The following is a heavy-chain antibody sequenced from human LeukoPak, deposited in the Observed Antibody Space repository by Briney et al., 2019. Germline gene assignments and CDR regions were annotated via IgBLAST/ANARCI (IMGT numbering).Heavy chain of an antibody. CDR1: RLYA. D-gene: IGHD3-3*02. V-gene: IGHV3-23*01. CDR3: AKDRGPFVAIDNNWLDP. J-gene: IGHJ5*02. CDR2: ISGAGTST. Sequence: GGSLRLSCVRLYAINWVRQAPGKGLAWVSSISGAGTSTYYADSVKGRFTLSRDNSKSTVFLQMNSLRAEDTAVYYCAKDRGPFVAIDNNWLDPWGQGTLVTVSS.